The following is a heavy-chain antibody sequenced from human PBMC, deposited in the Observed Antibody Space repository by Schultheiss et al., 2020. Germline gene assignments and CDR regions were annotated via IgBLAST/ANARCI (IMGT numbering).Heavy chain of an antibody. D-gene: IGHD1-1*01. V-gene: IGHV3-30*02. CDR2: IRYDGSNK. J-gene: IGHJ4*02. Sequence: GESLKISCAASGFTFSSYGMHWVRQAPGKGLEWVAFIRYDGSNKYYADSVKGRFTISRDNSKNTLYLQMNSLRAEDTAVYYCAKDRIRQLTLHYWGQGTLVTVSS. CDR1: GFTFSSYG. CDR3: AKDRIRQLTLHY.